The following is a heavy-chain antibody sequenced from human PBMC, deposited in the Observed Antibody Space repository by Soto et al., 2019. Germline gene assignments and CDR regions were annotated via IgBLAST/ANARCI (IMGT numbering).Heavy chain of an antibody. CDR2: ISSSSSVI. CDR3: GRDLSWGSNWYYYMDV. D-gene: IGHD7-27*01. V-gene: IGHV3-48*01. Sequence: EVQLVESGGGLVQPGGSLRLSCATSGFILSDCAMNWVRQAPGKGLEWVSYISSSSSVIDYADSVKGRFTVSRDNARNSRYLQMNSLRAEETAVYYCGRDLSWGSNWYYYMDVWGKGTTVTVSS. CDR1: GFILSDCA. J-gene: IGHJ6*03.